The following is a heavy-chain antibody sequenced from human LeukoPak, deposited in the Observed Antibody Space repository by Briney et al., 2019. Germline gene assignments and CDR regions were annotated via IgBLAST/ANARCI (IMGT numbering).Heavy chain of an antibody. J-gene: IGHJ6*03. CDR1: GYTFTGYY. V-gene: IGHV1-2*02. Sequence: ASVKVSCTASGYTFTGYYMHWVRQAPGQGLEWMGWINPNSGGTKYAQKFQGRVTMTRDTSISTTYMQLSRLRSDDTAIYYCARLSGYYDYYMDVWGEGTTVTVSS. CDR2: INPNSGGT. CDR3: ARLSGYYDYYMDV. D-gene: IGHD5/OR15-5a*01.